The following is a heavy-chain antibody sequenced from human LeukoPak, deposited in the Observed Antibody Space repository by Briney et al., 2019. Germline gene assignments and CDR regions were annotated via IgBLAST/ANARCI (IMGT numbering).Heavy chain of an antibody. D-gene: IGHD5-18*01. CDR3: ARGASIQLWPYNWFDP. CDR1: GYTLTGYY. Sequence: ASVKVSRKGSGYTLTGYYIRRGRPAPQQGLEWMGWIYLNIGATNHAQKFQGSVTMTRDTSISTAYMELSRLTSDDTAVYYCARGASIQLWPYNWFDPWGQGILVTVSS. J-gene: IGHJ5*02. V-gene: IGHV1-2*02. CDR2: IYLNIGAT.